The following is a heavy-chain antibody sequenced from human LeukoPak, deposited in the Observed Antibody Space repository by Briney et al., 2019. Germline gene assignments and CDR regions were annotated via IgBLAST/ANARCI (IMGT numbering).Heavy chain of an antibody. J-gene: IGHJ4*02. CDR1: GYTFTGYY. V-gene: IGHV1-2*02. Sequence: GASVKVSCKASGYTFTGYYMHWVRQAPGQGLEWMGWINPNSGDTNYAQKFQGRVTMIRDTSISTAYMELSSLRSDDTAVYYCYYRVSSGYLTWGQGTLVAVSS. D-gene: IGHD3-22*01. CDR3: YYRVSSGYLT. CDR2: INPNSGDT.